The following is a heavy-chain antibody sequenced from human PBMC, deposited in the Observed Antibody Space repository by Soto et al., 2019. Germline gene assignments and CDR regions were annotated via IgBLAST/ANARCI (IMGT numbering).Heavy chain of an antibody. Sequence: GGSLRLSCAASGFTFSSYGMHWVRQAPGKGLEWVAVISYDGSNKYYADSVKGRFTISRDNSKNTLYLQMNSLRDEDTAVYYCAKDYGGNSMDVWGQGTMVTVSS. CDR1: GFTFSSYG. CDR2: ISYDGSNK. J-gene: IGHJ6*02. D-gene: IGHD4-17*01. CDR3: AKDYGGNSMDV. V-gene: IGHV3-30*18.